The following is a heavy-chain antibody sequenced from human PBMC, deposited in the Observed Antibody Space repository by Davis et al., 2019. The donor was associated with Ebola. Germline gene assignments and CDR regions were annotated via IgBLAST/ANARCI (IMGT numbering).Heavy chain of an antibody. Sequence: SCTVSGCSISRGGSYWTWIRQHPGKGLEWIGYIYYSGSTYYKPSLKSRVTISLDTSKSQFSLNLYSVTAADTAVYYCARDLRYDSSGYDYYFYMDVWGKGTTVTVSS. J-gene: IGHJ6*03. CDR3: ARDLRYDSSGYDYYFYMDV. V-gene: IGHV4-31*02. CDR2: IYYSGST. CDR1: GCSISRGGSY. D-gene: IGHD3-22*01.